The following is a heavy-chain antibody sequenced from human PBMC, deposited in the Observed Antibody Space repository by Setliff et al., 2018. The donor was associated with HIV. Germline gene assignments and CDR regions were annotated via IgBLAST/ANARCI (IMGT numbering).Heavy chain of an antibody. CDR2: IYYDGST. Sequence: PSETLSLTCTVSGGSISTHYWSWIRQPPGKGLEWIGTIYYDGSTIYDPYLRSRVTMSVHTSKNQFSVKVNSVTAADTAKYFCARGVQAQVVLMSYVKGRFDPWGQGTQVTVSS. CDR1: GGSISTHY. CDR3: ARGVQAQVVLMSYVKGRFDP. J-gene: IGHJ5*02. V-gene: IGHV4-59*11. D-gene: IGHD2-8*01.